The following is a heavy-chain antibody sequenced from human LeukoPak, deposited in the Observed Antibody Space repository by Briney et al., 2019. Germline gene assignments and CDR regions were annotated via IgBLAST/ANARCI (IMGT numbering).Heavy chain of an antibody. V-gene: IGHV5-51*01. J-gene: IGHJ4*02. D-gene: IGHD3-10*01. Sequence: GESLKISCKGSGYSFTSYWIGWVRQMPGKGLEWMGIIYPGDSDTRYSPSFQGQVTISADKSISTAYLQWSSLKASDTAMYYCARSSGNTMVRGVPYYFDYWGQGTLVTVPS. CDR1: GYSFTSYW. CDR2: IYPGDSDT. CDR3: ARSSGNTMVRGVPYYFDY.